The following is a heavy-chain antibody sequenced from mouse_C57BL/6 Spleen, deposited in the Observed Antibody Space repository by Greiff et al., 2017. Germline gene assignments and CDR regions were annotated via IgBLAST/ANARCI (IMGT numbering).Heavy chain of an antibody. Sequence: QVQLQQSGAELVRPGASVTLSCKASGYTFTDYEMHWVKQTPVHGLEWIGAIDPETGGTAYNQKFKGKAILTADKSSSTAYVELRSLTSEDSAVYYCTDYGSNYAMDYWGQGTSVTVSS. CDR2: IDPETGGT. D-gene: IGHD1-1*01. CDR3: TDYGSNYAMDY. CDR1: GYTFTDYE. J-gene: IGHJ4*01. V-gene: IGHV1-15*01.